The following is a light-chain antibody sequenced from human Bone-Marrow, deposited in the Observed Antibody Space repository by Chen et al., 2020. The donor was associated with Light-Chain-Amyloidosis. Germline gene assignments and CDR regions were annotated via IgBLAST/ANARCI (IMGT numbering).Light chain of an antibody. CDR2: RDT. Sequence: SYELTQPPSVSVSPGQTARITCSGDDLPTKYAYWYQQKPGQAPVLVIHRDTERPSGISERFAGYSSGKPATLPISGVQAEDEADYHCQSADSSGTYEVIFGGGTKLTVL. J-gene: IGLJ2*01. V-gene: IGLV3-25*03. CDR3: QSADSSGTYEVI. CDR1: DLPTKY.